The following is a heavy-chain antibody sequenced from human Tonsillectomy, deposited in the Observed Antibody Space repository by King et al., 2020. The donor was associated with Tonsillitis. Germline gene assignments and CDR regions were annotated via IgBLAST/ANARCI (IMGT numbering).Heavy chain of an antibody. V-gene: IGHV4-34*01. D-gene: IGHD6-19*01. CDR2: ISHSGST. J-gene: IGHJ2*01. Sequence: VQLQQXXAELLKPSETLXLICAVXGGXFSGYYWXWIRQPPGKGLEWIGEISHSGSTNYNPSLKSRVTISVDTSKNQFSLKMSSVTAADTAVYYCSRXXRXXVAGXXXLWXRXTLVTV. CDR1: GGXFSGYY. CDR3: SRXXRXXVAGXXXL.